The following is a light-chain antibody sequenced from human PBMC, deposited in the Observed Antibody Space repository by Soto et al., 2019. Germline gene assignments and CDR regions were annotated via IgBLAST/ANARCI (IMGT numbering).Light chain of an antibody. CDR3: QQYETFSGT. J-gene: IGKJ1*01. CDR2: DAS. CDR1: QSLNSW. V-gene: IGKV1-5*01. Sequence: DIQMTQSPSTLSASVGDRVSITCRASQSLNSWLAWYQQKPGEAPKLLIYDASALPRGVPSRFSGSGSGTKFTLTIASLQPDDFATYYCQQYETFSGTFGPGTKVDIK.